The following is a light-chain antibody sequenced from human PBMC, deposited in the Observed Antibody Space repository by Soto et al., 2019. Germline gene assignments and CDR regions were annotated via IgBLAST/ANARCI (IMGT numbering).Light chain of an antibody. J-gene: IGLJ3*02. CDR2: DVI. Sequence: QSVLTQPRLVSGSPGQSVTISCTGTSSDVGGSEYVSWYQQRPGKAPKLMIYDVIKRPSGVPDRFSGSKSGNTASLTISGLQAEDEADYYCCSYAGRYTWVFGGGTKLTVL. CDR3: CSYAGRYTWV. CDR1: SSDVGGSEY. V-gene: IGLV2-11*01.